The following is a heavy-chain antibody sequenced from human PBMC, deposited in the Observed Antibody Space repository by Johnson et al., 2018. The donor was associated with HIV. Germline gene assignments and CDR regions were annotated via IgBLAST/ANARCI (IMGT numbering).Heavy chain of an antibody. J-gene: IGHJ3*02. CDR1: GFTFSSYA. Sequence: QVQLVESGGGVVQPGRSLRLSCAASGFTFSSYAMHWVRQAPGKGLEWVAVISYDGSNKYYADSVKGRSTISSDNSKNTRYLQMNSLRAEDTAVYYCAREARGLWRLRLGELSFLPNLHAFDIWGQGTMVTVSS. CDR3: AREARGLWRLRLGELSFLPNLHAFDI. D-gene: IGHD3-16*02. CDR2: ISYDGSNK. V-gene: IGHV3-30-3*01.